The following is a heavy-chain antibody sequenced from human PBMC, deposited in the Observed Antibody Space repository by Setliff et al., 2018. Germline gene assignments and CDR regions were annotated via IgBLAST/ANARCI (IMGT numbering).Heavy chain of an antibody. V-gene: IGHV3-11*04. Sequence: GGSLRLSCAASGFTFSDYYMTWIRQAPGEGLEWVSCISRCGTTIYYADSVKGRFTISRDNARDSLFLQMNTLRAEDTAVYYCAREVVGAPSAFYIWGQGTMVTVSS. CDR2: ISRCGTTI. D-gene: IGHD2-15*01. J-gene: IGHJ3*02. CDR3: AREVVGAPSAFYI. CDR1: GFTFSDYY.